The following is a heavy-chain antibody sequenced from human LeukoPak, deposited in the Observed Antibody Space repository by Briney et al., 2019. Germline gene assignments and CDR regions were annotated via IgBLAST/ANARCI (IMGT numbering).Heavy chain of an antibody. J-gene: IGHJ4*02. CDR2: INHSGST. CDR3: ARGHDYGDYPAEYYFDY. CDR1: GGSFSGYY. V-gene: IGHV4-34*01. Sequence: SETLSLTCAVYGGSFSGYYWSWIRQPPGKGLEWIGEINHSGSTNYNPSLKSRVTISVDTSKNQFSLKLSSVTAADTAVYYCARGHDYGDYPAEYYFDYWGQGTLVTVSS. D-gene: IGHD4-17*01.